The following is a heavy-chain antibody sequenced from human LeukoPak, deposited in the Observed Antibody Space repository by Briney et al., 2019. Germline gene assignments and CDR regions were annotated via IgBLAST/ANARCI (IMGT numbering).Heavy chain of an antibody. D-gene: IGHD2-8*02. CDR1: GFTFDNSA. CDR2: ISWNTGGI. Sequence: GGSLRLSCAASGFTFDNSAMHWVRQAPGKGLEWVSGISWNTGGIGYADSVKGRFTISRDNAKNSLYLQMNGLRAEDMALYYCAKDEFVASAFTGAFDIWGQGTMVTVSS. J-gene: IGHJ3*02. V-gene: IGHV3-9*03. CDR3: AKDEFVASAFTGAFDI.